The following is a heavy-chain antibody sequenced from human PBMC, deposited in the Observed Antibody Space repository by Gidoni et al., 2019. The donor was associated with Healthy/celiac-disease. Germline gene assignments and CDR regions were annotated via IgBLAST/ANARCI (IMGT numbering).Heavy chain of an antibody. CDR1: GFTFRSYA. Sequence: EVQLLESGGGLVQAGGSLRLSCAASGFTFRSYAMSWVRQAPGKGLEWVSAISGSGGSTYYADAVKGRFTISRDNSKNTLYLQMNSLRAEDTAVYYCAKDWGIAVAGTGFGDYWGQGTLVTVSS. CDR3: AKDWGIAVAGTGFGDY. V-gene: IGHV3-23*01. D-gene: IGHD6-19*01. CDR2: ISGSGGST. J-gene: IGHJ4*02.